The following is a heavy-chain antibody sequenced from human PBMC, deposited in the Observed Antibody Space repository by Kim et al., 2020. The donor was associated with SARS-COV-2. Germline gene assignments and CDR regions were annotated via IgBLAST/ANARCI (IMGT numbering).Heavy chain of an antibody. CDR3: ARGGYCSSTSCYFYYYALDV. Sequence: GGSLRLSCAASGFAFGTHSMNWVRQAPGKGLEWVSSIGGTTNYIYYADSLKGRFTISRDNSKNSLYLQMDSLRAEDTAVYYCARGGYCSSTSCYFYYYALDVWGQGPTVPLPS. V-gene: IGHV3-21*01. J-gene: IGHJ6*02. D-gene: IGHD2-2*01. CDR2: IGGTTNYI. CDR1: GFAFGTHS.